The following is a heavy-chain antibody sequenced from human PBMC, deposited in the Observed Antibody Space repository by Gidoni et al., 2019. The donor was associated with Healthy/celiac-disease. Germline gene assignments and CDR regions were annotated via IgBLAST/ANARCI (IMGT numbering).Heavy chain of an antibody. Sequence: EVQLVESGGGLVKPGGSLRLSCAASGFTFSSYSMNWVRQAPGKGLEWVSSSSSSSSYIYYADSVKGRFTISRDNAKNSLYLQMNSLRAEDTAVYYCARAPDIVVVVAAAYDAFDIWGQGTMVTVSS. J-gene: IGHJ3*02. CDR2: SSSSSSYI. D-gene: IGHD2-15*01. CDR1: GFTFSSYS. V-gene: IGHV3-21*01. CDR3: ARAPDIVVVVAAAYDAFDI.